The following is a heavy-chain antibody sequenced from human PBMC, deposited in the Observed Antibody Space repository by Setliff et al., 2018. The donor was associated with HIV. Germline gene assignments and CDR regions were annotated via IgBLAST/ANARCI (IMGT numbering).Heavy chain of an antibody. Sequence: SETLSLTCAVYGGSFSGYYWSWIRQSPGKGLEWVGEISHSGTTNYNPSLKSRVTISVDTSKNQFSLKLSSVTAADTAVYYCAGSILTGYYTFGADYWGQGTLVTVSS. J-gene: IGHJ4*02. CDR3: AGSILTGYYTFGADY. CDR2: ISHSGTT. V-gene: IGHV4-34*01. D-gene: IGHD3-9*01. CDR1: GGSFSGYY.